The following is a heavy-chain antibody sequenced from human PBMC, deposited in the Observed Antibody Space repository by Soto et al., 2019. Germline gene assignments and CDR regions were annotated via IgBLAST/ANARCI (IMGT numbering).Heavy chain of an antibody. Sequence: GGSLRLSCAASGFTFSSYSMNWVRQAPGKGLEWVSSISSSSSYIYYADSVKGRFTISRDNAKNSLYLQMNSLRAEDTAVYYCARDKGPLGRAFDIWGQGTMVTVSS. V-gene: IGHV3-21*01. CDR1: GFTFSSYS. CDR2: ISSSSSYI. CDR3: ARDKGPLGRAFDI. D-gene: IGHD3-10*01. J-gene: IGHJ3*02.